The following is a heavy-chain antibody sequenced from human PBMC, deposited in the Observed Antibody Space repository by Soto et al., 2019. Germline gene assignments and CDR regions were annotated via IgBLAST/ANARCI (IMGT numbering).Heavy chain of an antibody. J-gene: IGHJ5*02. V-gene: IGHV3-30-3*01. D-gene: IGHD3-10*01. CDR2: ISYDGSNK. Sequence: QVQLVESGGGVVQPGRSLRLSCAASGFTFSSYAMHWVGQAPGKGLEWVAVISYDGSNKYYADSVKGRFTISRDNSKNTLYLQMNSLRAEDTAVYYCASLGNTYYYGSGSFRNWFDPWGQGTLVTVSS. CDR3: ASLGNTYYYGSGSFRNWFDP. CDR1: GFTFSSYA.